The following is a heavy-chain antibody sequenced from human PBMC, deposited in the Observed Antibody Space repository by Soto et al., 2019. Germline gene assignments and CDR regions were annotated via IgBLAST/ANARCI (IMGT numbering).Heavy chain of an antibody. CDR1: GFTFSSYP. CDR3: ATLGHDPRIAARPFDY. CDR2: ISGSGGST. D-gene: IGHD6-6*01. J-gene: IGHJ4*02. V-gene: IGHV3-23*01. Sequence: EVQLLESGGGLVQPGGSLRLSCAASGFTFSSYPMSWVRQAPGKGLEWVSAISGSGGSTYYADSVKGRFTISRDNSKNTLYLQMNSLRAEDTAVYYCATLGHDPRIAARPFDYWGQGTLVTVSS.